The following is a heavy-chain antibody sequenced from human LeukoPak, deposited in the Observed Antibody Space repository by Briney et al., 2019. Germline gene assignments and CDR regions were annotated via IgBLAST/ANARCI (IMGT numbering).Heavy chain of an antibody. D-gene: IGHD2-2*03. Sequence: PSETLSLTCAVYGGSFSGCYWSWIRQPPGKGLEWIGEINRSGSTNYNPSLKSRVTISVDTSKNQFSLKLSSVTAADTAVYYCARAARGYCSSTSCSYYMDVWGKGTTVTVSS. CDR1: GGSFSGCY. CDR2: INRSGST. V-gene: IGHV4-34*01. CDR3: ARAARGYCSSTSCSYYMDV. J-gene: IGHJ6*03.